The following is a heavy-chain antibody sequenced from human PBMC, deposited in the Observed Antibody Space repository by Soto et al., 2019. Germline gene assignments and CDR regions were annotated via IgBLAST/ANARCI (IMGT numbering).Heavy chain of an antibody. CDR1: GYTLTELS. CDR2: FDPEDGET. CDR3: ATVSPVVVVAATPFDY. D-gene: IGHD2-15*01. V-gene: IGHV1-24*01. J-gene: IGHJ4*02. Sequence: ASVKVSCKVSGYTLTELSMHWVRQAPGKGLEWMGGFDPEDGETIYAQKFQGRVTMTEDTSTDTAYMELSSLRSEDTAVYYCATVSPVVVVAATPFDYWGQGTLVTVSS.